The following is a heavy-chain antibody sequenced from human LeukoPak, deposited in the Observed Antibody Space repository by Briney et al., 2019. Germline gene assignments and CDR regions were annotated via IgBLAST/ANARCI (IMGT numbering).Heavy chain of an antibody. Sequence: PSETLSLTCTVSGGSISNDSYYWSWIRQPAGKGLEWIGRIYSSGSTNYNPSLKSRVTMSVDTSKNQFSLKLSSVTAADTAVYYCARVVPAVQTYYYYYMDVWGKGTTVTVFS. V-gene: IGHV4-61*02. CDR2: IYSSGST. CDR1: GGSISNDSYY. D-gene: IGHD2-2*01. CDR3: ARVVPAVQTYYYYYMDV. J-gene: IGHJ6*03.